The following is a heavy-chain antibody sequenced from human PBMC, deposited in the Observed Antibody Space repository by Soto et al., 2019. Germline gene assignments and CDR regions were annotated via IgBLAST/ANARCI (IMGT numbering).Heavy chain of an antibody. Sequence: GGSLRLSCAASGFTFTTYSMSWFRQAPGKGLVWVSRINTDGSGTTYADSVKGRFTISRDNAKNMVYLQMNSLRVDDTAVYYCAREEAVAPGAFDIWGQGTMVTVSS. CDR2: INTDGSGT. CDR1: GFTFTTYS. D-gene: IGHD6-19*01. J-gene: IGHJ3*02. V-gene: IGHV3-74*01. CDR3: AREEAVAPGAFDI.